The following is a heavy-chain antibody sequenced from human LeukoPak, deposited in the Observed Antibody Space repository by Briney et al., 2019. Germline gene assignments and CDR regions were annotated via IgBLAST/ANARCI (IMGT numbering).Heavy chain of an antibody. CDR1: GYTFSRYW. CDR2: INEDGSST. CDR3: TTDTFGARDS. D-gene: IGHD3-10*01. J-gene: IGHJ4*02. V-gene: IGHV3-74*01. Sequence: GGPLRLSCAASGYTFSRYWMHWVRQGPGKGLVWVSRINEDGSSTSYAESVRSRFTISRDNAKNTLYLQMNSLRAEDAAVYYCTTDTFGARDSWGQGTLVTVSS.